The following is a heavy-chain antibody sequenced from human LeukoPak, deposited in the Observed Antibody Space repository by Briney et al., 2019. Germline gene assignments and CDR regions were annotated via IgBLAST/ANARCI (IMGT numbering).Heavy chain of an antibody. D-gene: IGHD1-7*01. V-gene: IGHV3-74*01. Sequence: GGSLRLSCAASGLTFSSHWMHWVRQAPGKGLVWVSGITNDGSSTTYADSVKGRFTISRDNAKNMLYLQVNSLRAEDTAVYYCATQQGGNSAYWGQGTLVTVSS. CDR2: ITNDGSST. CDR3: ATQQGGNSAY. J-gene: IGHJ4*02. CDR1: GLTFSSHW.